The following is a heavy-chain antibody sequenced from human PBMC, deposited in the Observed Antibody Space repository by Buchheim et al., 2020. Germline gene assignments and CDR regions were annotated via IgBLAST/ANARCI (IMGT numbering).Heavy chain of an antibody. Sequence: QVQLQESGPGLVKPSQTLSLTCTVSGGSISSGDYYWSWIRQPPGKGLEWIGYIYYSGSTYHNPSLKSRVTISVDTSKKQFSLKLSSVTAADTAVYYCARFLAYCGGDCLNHAFDIWGQGT. CDR2: IYYSGST. CDR3: ARFLAYCGGDCLNHAFDI. D-gene: IGHD2-21*02. J-gene: IGHJ3*02. CDR1: GGSISSGDYY. V-gene: IGHV4-30-4*01.